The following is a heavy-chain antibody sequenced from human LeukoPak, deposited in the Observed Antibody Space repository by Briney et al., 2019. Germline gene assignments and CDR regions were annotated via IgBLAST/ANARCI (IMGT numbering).Heavy chain of an antibody. CDR2: LPPDGSYQ. V-gene: IGHV3-30*04. CDR3: ARGLHDTSWYGAH. J-gene: IGHJ4*02. D-gene: IGHD6-13*01. Sequence: GGSLRLSCAASGFTFSDYTMQWVRQAPGKGLEWVALLPPDGSYQYYADSLKGRFTISRDNFKNALCLQMNSLRLEDTAVYYCARGLHDTSWYGAHWGQGTLLSVSS. CDR1: GFTFSDYT.